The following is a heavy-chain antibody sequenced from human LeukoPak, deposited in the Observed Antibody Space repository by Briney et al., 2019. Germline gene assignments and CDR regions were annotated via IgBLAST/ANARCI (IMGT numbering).Heavy chain of an antibody. V-gene: IGHV4-39*01. D-gene: IGHD3-3*01. Sequence: KPSETLSLTCTVSGDSITRYYWGWIRQPPGKGLEWIGSIYYSGSTYYNPSLKSRVTISVDTSKNQFSLKLSSVTAADTAVYYCARHGSILEWHYFDYWGQGTLVTVSS. CDR3: ARHGSILEWHYFDY. J-gene: IGHJ4*02. CDR1: GDSITRYY. CDR2: IYYSGST.